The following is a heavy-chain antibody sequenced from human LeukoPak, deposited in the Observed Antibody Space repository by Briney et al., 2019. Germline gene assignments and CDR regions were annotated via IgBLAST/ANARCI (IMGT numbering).Heavy chain of an antibody. D-gene: IGHD6-6*01. Sequence: GGSLRLSCAASGFTFSNYWMSWVRQAPGKGLEWVANIREDGSEKYYVDSVKGRFTISRDNAKKSLYLQMNSLTAEDTAVYYCATDTAALEFWGQGTLVTVSS. V-gene: IGHV3-7*01. CDR1: GFTFSNYW. CDR3: ATDTAALEF. CDR2: IREDGSEK. J-gene: IGHJ1*01.